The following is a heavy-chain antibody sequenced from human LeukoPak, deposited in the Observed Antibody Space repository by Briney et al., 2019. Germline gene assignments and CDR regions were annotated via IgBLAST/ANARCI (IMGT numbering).Heavy chain of an antibody. V-gene: IGHV3-23*01. CDR1: GFTFSSYA. D-gene: IGHD6-13*01. CDR2: ISGSAGST. J-gene: IGHJ4*02. CDR3: AKSSSWTYHYLDY. Sequence: SGGSLRLSCAASGFTFSSYAMSWVRQAPGKGLEWVSSISGSAGSTHYADSVKGRFTISRDNSKNTLPLQINSLRAEDTAVYYCAKSSSWTYHYLDYWGQGALVTVSS.